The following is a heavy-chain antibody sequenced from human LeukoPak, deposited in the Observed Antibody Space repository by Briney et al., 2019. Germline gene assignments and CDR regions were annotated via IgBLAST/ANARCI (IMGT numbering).Heavy chain of an antibody. CDR2: IIPILGIA. V-gene: IGHV1-69*04. Sequence: GASVKVSCKASGGTFSSYAISWVRQAPGQGLEWMGRIIPILGIANYAQKFQGRVTITADKSTSTAYMELSSLRSEDTAVYYCARGRPQRPHRYRTAPAAGPFDYWGQGTLVTVSS. CDR1: GGTFSSYA. CDR3: ARGRPQRPHRYRTAPAAGPFDY. J-gene: IGHJ4*02. D-gene: IGHD5-18*01.